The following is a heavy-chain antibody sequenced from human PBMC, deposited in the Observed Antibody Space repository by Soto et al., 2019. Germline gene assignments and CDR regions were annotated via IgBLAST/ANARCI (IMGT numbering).Heavy chain of an antibody. Sequence: QLQLQESGSGLVKPSQTLSLTCAVSGGSISSGDYSWGWIRQPPGKGLEWNGYIYHSGSTYYNPIHKSRITISVDRSKNPFSLKLCSVPTGDTAVYYCAGSGYDPNYFGYWGQGTLVTVSS. D-gene: IGHD3-22*01. J-gene: IGHJ4*02. CDR3: AGSGYDPNYFGY. V-gene: IGHV4-30-2*01. CDR1: GGSISSGDYS. CDR2: IYHSGST.